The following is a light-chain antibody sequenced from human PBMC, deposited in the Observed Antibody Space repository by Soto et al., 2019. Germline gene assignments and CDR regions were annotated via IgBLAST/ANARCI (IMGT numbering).Light chain of an antibody. CDR2: EAS. CDR3: QNFDSAPQT. Sequence: DIQMTQSASSLSASVGARVTITSRASQGIRHYLAWYQQTPGKVPKLLSYEASNLQSGVPSRFRGGGSGTEFTLTISSLKPEDVATYYCQNFDSAPQTFGQGTKVDIK. J-gene: IGKJ1*01. V-gene: IGKV1-27*01. CDR1: QGIRHY.